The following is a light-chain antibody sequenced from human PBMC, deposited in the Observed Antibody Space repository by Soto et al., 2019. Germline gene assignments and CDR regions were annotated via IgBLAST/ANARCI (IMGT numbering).Light chain of an antibody. J-gene: IGKJ1*01. Sequence: EIVMTQSPATLSVSPGERATLSCRASQSVSSNLAWYQQKPGQAPSLLIYGASTRATGTPARFSGSGSGTEFTLTISSLQSEDFATYYCQQSYSTLLTFGQGTKMEIK. V-gene: IGKV3-15*01. CDR3: QQSYSTLLT. CDR1: QSVSSN. CDR2: GAS.